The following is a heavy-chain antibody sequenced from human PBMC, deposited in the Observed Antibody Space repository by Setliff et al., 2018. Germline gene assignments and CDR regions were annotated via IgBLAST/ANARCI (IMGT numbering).Heavy chain of an antibody. Sequence: GASVKVSCKASGYTFRSYAMNWVRQAPGHGLELMGRIHPTTGSTNYQQDFQGRVTITRDTSIYTVYMELTGLTSGDTAVYYCAKQGYRDSLYAFDVWGQGTVVTVSS. CDR1: GYTFRSYA. D-gene: IGHD3-16*02. CDR3: AKQGYRDSLYAFDV. J-gene: IGHJ3*01. V-gene: IGHV1-2*06. CDR2: IHPTTGST.